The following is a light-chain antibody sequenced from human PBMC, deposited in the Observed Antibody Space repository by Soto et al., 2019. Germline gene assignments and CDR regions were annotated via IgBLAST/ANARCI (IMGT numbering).Light chain of an antibody. CDR2: KAS. J-gene: IGKJ1*01. CDR1: QSIVSW. Sequence: DIQMTQSPSTLSAFVGDRVTITCRASQSIVSWLAWYQQKPGKAPKLLIYKASTLQNGVPSRFSGSGFGTEFRLAISGLQPDDFATYYCQQYHSYWTFGQGTKVEIK. CDR3: QQYHSYWT. V-gene: IGKV1-5*03.